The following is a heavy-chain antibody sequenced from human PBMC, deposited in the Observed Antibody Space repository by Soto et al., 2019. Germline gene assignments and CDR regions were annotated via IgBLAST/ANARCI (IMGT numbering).Heavy chain of an antibody. Sequence: EVQLLESGGGLVQPGGSLRLSCAASGFTFSSYAMSWVRQAPGKGLEWVAAISGSGGSTYYADSVKGRFTISRDNSKKTLYLQMNSPRAEDTTVYYCAKDHQVEHWLVVYYIDYWGEGTLVTVSS. CDR1: GFTFSSYA. CDR2: ISGSGGST. V-gene: IGHV3-23*01. J-gene: IGHJ4*02. D-gene: IGHD6-19*01. CDR3: AKDHQVEHWLVVYYIDY.